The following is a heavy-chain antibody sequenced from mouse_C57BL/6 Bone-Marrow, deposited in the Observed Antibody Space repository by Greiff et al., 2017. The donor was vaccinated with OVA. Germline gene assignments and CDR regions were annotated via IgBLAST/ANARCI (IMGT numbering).Heavy chain of an antibody. CDR1: GFTFSDYG. V-gene: IGHV5-17*01. CDR3: ARQYYYGSRRSPYAMDY. CDR2: ISSGSSTI. Sequence: EVKLMESGGGLVKPGGSLKLSCAASGFTFSDYGMHWVRQAPEKGLEWVAYISSGSSTIYYADTVKGRFTISRDNAKNTLFLQMTSLRSEDTAMYYCARQYYYGSRRSPYAMDYWGQGTSVTVSS. J-gene: IGHJ4*01. D-gene: IGHD1-1*01.